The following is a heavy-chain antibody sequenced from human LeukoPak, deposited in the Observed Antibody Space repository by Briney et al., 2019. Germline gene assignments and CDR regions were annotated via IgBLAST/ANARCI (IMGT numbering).Heavy chain of an antibody. Sequence: GESLQISCKGSGSIFTSYWIGWVRQLPGKGLEWMGIIYPGDSDTRYSPSFQGQVTISADKSISTAYLQWSSLKASDTAMYYCARDNDYGGNAGAFDIWGQGTMVTVSS. D-gene: IGHD4-23*01. V-gene: IGHV5-51*01. J-gene: IGHJ3*02. CDR3: ARDNDYGGNAGAFDI. CDR2: IYPGDSDT. CDR1: GSIFTSYW.